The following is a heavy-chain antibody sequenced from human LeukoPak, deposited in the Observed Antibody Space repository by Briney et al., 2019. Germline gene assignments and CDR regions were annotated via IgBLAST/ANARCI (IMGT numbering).Heavy chain of an antibody. Sequence: GGSLRLSCAASGFTFRNAWMSWVRQAPGKGLEWVGRIKSKTDGGTTDYAAPMKGRFTISRDDSKNTLYLQMNSLKTEDTAVYYCTTPYDYYDSSALDYWGRGTLVTVSS. CDR3: TTPYDYYDSSALDY. D-gene: IGHD3-22*01. V-gene: IGHV3-15*01. CDR2: IKSKTDGGTT. J-gene: IGHJ4*02. CDR1: GFTFRNAW.